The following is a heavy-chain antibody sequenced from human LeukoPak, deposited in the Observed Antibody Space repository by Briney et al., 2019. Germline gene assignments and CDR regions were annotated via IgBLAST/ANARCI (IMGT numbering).Heavy chain of an antibody. V-gene: IGHV4-4*07. CDR3: ARDLDSYSSTWYPYSSGWYLDY. D-gene: IGHD6-13*01. CDR2: IHTSGST. Sequence: KPSETLSLTCTVSGGSISSYYWSWIRQPAGKGLEWIGRIHTSGSTNYNPSLKSRVTMSVDTSKNQFSLKLSSVTAADTAVYYCARDLDSYSSTWYPYSSGWYLDYWGQGTLVTVSS. J-gene: IGHJ4*02. CDR1: GGSISSYY.